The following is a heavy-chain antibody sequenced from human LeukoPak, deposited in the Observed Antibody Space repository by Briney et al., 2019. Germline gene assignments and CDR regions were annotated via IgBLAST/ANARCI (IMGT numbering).Heavy chain of an antibody. Sequence: SVKVSCKASGYTFTSYGISWVRQAPGQGLEWMGWISAYNGNTNYAQKLQGRVTMTTDTSTSTAYMELRSLRSDDTAVYYCARGYCSSTSCYAGDWFDPWGQGTLVTVSS. CDR3: ARGYCSSTSCYAGDWFDP. J-gene: IGHJ5*02. V-gene: IGHV1-18*01. CDR2: ISAYNGNT. CDR1: GYTFTSYG. D-gene: IGHD2-2*01.